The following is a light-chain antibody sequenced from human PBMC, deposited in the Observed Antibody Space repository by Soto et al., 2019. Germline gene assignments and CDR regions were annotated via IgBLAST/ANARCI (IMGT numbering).Light chain of an antibody. CDR2: LNSDGSH. CDR3: QIWGTGIVV. Sequence: QSVLTQSHSASASLGASVKLTCTLSSGHSSYAIAWHQQQPEKGPRYLMKLNSDGSHSKGDGIPDRFSGSSSGAERYLTISSLQSEDEADYYCQIWGTGIVVFGGGTKLTVL. J-gene: IGLJ2*01. V-gene: IGLV4-69*01. CDR1: SGHSSYA.